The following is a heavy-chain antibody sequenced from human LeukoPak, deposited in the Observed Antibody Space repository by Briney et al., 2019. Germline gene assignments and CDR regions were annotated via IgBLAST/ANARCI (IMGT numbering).Heavy chain of an antibody. CDR2: ISYDGSNK. J-gene: IGHJ6*02. Sequence: GGSLRLSCAASGFTFSSYAMHWVRQAPGKGLEWVAVISYDGSNKYYADSVKGRFTISRDNSKNTLYLQMNSLRAEDTAVYYCARDGGMAGTVGYYYYYYGMDVWAKGPRSPSP. V-gene: IGHV3-30*04. D-gene: IGHD6-19*01. CDR3: ARDGGMAGTVGYYYYYYGMDV. CDR1: GFTFSSYA.